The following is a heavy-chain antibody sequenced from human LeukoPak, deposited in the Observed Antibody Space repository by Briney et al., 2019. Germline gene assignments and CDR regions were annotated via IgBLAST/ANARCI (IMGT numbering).Heavy chain of an antibody. J-gene: IGHJ4*02. CDR3: ARDSRFGVITKIPFDY. Sequence: SETLSLTCTVSGYSISSGYYWGWIRQPPGKGLEWIGSIYHSGSTYYNPSLKSRVTISVDTSKNQFSLKLSSVTAADTAVYYCARDSRFGVITKIPFDYWGQGTLVTVSS. CDR1: GYSISSGYY. V-gene: IGHV4-38-2*02. CDR2: IYHSGST. D-gene: IGHD3-22*01.